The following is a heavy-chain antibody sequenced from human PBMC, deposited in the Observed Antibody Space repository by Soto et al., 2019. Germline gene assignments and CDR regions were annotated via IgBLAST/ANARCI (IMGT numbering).Heavy chain of an antibody. V-gene: IGHV3-23*01. CDR3: AKDLSYYGSGSYPFDY. J-gene: IGHJ4*02. CDR2: ISGSGGST. D-gene: IGHD3-10*01. CDR1: GFTFSSYA. Sequence: SGGSLRLSCAASGFTFSSYAMSWVRQAPGKGLEWVSAISGSGGSTYYADSVKGRFTISRDNSKNTLYLQMNSLRAEDTAVYYCAKDLSYYGSGSYPFDYWGQGTLVTVSS.